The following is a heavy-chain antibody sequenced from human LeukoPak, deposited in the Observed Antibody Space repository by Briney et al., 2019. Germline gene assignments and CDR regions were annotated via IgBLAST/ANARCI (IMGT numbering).Heavy chain of an antibody. CDR3: ASQCSSTSCYTGDVGYYFDY. CDR2: IYYSGST. J-gene: IGHJ4*02. D-gene: IGHD2-2*02. Sequence: SETLSLTCTVSGGSISSGDYYWSWIRQPPGKGLGWIGYIYYSGSTYYNPSLKSRVTISVDTSKNQFSLKLSSVTAADTAVYYCASQCSSTSCYTGDVGYYFDYWGQGTLVTVSS. V-gene: IGHV4-30-4*08. CDR1: GGSISSGDYY.